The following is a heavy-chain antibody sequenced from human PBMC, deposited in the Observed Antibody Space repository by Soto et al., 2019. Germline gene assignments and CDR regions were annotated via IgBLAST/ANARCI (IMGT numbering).Heavy chain of an antibody. D-gene: IGHD3-22*01. V-gene: IGHV1-69*06. CDR3: ARERSQYDITMIKEGYDAFDI. CDR1: GGTFSSYA. Sequence: SVKVSCKASGGTFSSYAISWVRQAPGQGLEWMGGIIPIFGTANYAQKFQGRVTITADKSTSTAYMELSSLRSEDTAVYYCARERSQYDITMIKEGYDAFDIWGRGTMVTVSS. J-gene: IGHJ3*02. CDR2: IIPIFGTA.